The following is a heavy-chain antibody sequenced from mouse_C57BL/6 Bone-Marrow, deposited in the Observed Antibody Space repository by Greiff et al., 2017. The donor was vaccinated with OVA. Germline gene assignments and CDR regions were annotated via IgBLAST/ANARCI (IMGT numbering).Heavy chain of an antibody. D-gene: IGHD1-1*01. J-gene: IGHJ1*03. CDR3: ARSGITTVVTGDWYFDV. CDR1: GYTFTDYY. CDR2: INPNNGGT. Sequence: EVQLQQSGPELVKPGASVKISCKASGYTFTDYYMNWVKQSHGKSLEWIGDINPNNGGTSYNQKFKGKATLTVDKSSSTAYMELRSLTSEDSAGYYCARSGITTVVTGDWYFDVWGTGTTVTVSS. V-gene: IGHV1-26*01.